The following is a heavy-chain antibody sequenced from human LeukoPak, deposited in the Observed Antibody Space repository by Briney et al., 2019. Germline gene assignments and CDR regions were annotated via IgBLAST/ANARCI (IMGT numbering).Heavy chain of an antibody. J-gene: IGHJ4*02. CDR2: IYYSGST. Sequence: PSQTLSLTCTVSGGSISSGGYYWSWIRQHPGTGLEWIGYIYYSGSTYYNPSLESRVTISVDTSKNQFSLKLSSVTAADTAVYYCAREGRYCGGGSCYPYYFDYWGQGTLVTVSS. CDR1: GGSISSGGYY. V-gene: IGHV4-31*03. D-gene: IGHD2-15*01. CDR3: AREGRYCGGGSCYPYYFDY.